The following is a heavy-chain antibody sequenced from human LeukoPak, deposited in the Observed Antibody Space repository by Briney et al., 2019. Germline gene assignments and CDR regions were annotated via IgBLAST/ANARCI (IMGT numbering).Heavy chain of an antibody. V-gene: IGHV1-46*01. J-gene: IGHJ4*02. Sequence: ASVKVSCKASGYTFTSYYMHWVRQAPGQGLEWMGIINPSGGSTSYAQKFQGRVTMTRDTSTSTVYMELSSLRSEDTAVYYCARANGYDFWSGYFDYWGQGTLVTVSS. D-gene: IGHD3-3*01. CDR2: INPSGGST. CDR3: ARANGYDFWSGYFDY. CDR1: GYTFTSYY.